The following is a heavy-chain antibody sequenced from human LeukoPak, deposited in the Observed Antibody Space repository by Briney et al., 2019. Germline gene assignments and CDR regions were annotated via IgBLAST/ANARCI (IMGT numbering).Heavy chain of an antibody. D-gene: IGHD6-13*01. CDR3: TREGILAGVDY. CDR1: GFTFSSYA. Sequence: GGSLRLSCAASGFTFSSYAMSWVRQAPGKGLEWVANINQDGSEKNYVDSVKGRFTISRDNAKNSMSLQMNSLRAEDTAVYYCTREGILAGVDYWGQGTLVTVSS. V-gene: IGHV3-7*01. J-gene: IGHJ4*02. CDR2: INQDGSEK.